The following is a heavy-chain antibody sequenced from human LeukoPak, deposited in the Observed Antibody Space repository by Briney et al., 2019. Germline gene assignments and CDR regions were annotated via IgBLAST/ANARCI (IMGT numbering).Heavy chain of an antibody. Sequence: SETLSLTCTVSGGSISSYYWSWIRQPPGKGLEWIGYIYYSGSTNYNPSLKSRVTISVDTSKNQFSLKLSSVTAADTAVYYCARGGRALYFDYWGQGTLVTVYS. V-gene: IGHV4-59*01. CDR1: GGSISSYY. D-gene: IGHD1-26*01. CDR3: ARGGRALYFDY. CDR2: IYYSGST. J-gene: IGHJ4*02.